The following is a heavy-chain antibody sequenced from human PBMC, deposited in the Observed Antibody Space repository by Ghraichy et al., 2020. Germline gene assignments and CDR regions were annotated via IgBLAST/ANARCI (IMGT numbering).Heavy chain of an antibody. V-gene: IGHV4-34*01. CDR3: ARLRYYYGSGSG. D-gene: IGHD3-10*01. CDR1: GGSFSGYY. J-gene: IGHJ4*02. Sequence: SETLSLTCDVYGGSFSGYYWSWIRQPPGKGLEWIGEINHSGSTNYNPSLKSRVNISVDTSKNQFSLKLSSVTAADTAVYYCARLRYYYGSGSGWGQGTLVTVSS. CDR2: INHSGST.